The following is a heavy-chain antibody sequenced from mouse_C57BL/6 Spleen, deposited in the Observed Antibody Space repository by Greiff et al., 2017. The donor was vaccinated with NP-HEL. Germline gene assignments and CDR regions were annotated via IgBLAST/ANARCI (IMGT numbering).Heavy chain of an antibody. CDR2: INPNNGGT. Sequence: VQLQQSGPELVKPGASVKMSCKASGYTFTDYNMHWVKQSPGKSLEWIGYINPNNGGTSYNQKFKGKATLTVNKSSSTAYMELRSLTSEDSAVYYGARDYYGSSPYAWFAYWGQGTLVTVSA. CDR1: GYTFTDYN. D-gene: IGHD1-1*01. V-gene: IGHV1-22*01. CDR3: ARDYYGSSPYAWFAY. J-gene: IGHJ3*01.